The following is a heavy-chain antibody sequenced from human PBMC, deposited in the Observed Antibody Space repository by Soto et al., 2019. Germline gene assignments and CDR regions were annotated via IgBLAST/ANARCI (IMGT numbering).Heavy chain of an antibody. CDR1: GYTFTSYG. D-gene: IGHD6-13*01. V-gene: IGHV1-18*01. J-gene: IGHJ5*02. CDR3: ARDKGIAAAGTSWFDP. Sequence: GASVKVSCKASGYTFTSYGISWVRQAPGQGLEWMGWISAYNGNTNYAQKLQGRVTMTTDTSTSTAYMELRSLRSDDTAVYYCARDKGIAAAGTSWFDPWGQGTLVTVSS. CDR2: ISAYNGNT.